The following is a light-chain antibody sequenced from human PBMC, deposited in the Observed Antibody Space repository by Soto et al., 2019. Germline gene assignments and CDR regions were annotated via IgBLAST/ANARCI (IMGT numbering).Light chain of an antibody. CDR2: KAS. Sequence: DIQMTQSPSTLSASVGDKVTITCRAGQSISSWLAWYQQKPGKAPNLLIYKASKLESGVPSRFSGTGFGTEFSLTISSLQPDDFVTYYCQQYKTYSSFGGGTTVDIK. V-gene: IGKV1-5*03. CDR1: QSISSW. J-gene: IGKJ4*01. CDR3: QQYKTYSS.